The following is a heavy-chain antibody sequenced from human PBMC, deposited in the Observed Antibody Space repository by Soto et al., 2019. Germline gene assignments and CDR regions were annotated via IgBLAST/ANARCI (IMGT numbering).Heavy chain of an antibody. D-gene: IGHD6-13*01. CDR1: GYSFSTYG. CDR2: SSTSNGDT. CDR3: ARDSAAHGPGFDY. Sequence: ASVKVSCKASGYSFSTYGISWVRQAPGQGLEWMAWSSTSNGDTHYAQKVQDRVSMTTDRFTSTAYMELRSLRSDDTAIYYCARDSAAHGPGFDYWGQGTLSTVSS. J-gene: IGHJ4*02. V-gene: IGHV1-18*04.